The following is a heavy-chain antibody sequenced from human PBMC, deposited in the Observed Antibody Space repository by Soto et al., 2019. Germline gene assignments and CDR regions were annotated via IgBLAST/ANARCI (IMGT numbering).Heavy chain of an antibody. D-gene: IGHD5-12*01. CDR2: ISYDGSNK. Sequence: QVQLVESGGGVVQPGRSLRLSCAASGFTFSSYGMHWVRQAPGKGLEWVAVISYDGSNKYYADSVKGRFTISRDNSKNTLYLQMNSLRAEDTAVYYCAKSGRWLRLMRGVYYFDYWGQGTLVTVSS. V-gene: IGHV3-30*18. CDR3: AKSGRWLRLMRGVYYFDY. J-gene: IGHJ4*02. CDR1: GFTFSSYG.